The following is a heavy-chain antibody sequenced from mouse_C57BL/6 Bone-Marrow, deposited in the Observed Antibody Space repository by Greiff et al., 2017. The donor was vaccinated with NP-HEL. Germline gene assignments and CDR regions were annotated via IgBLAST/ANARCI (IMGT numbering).Heavy chain of an antibody. CDR3: ARWPTRGSSYDYAMDY. V-gene: IGHV1-59*01. J-gene: IGHJ4*01. Sequence: VQLQQPGAELVRPGTSVKLSCKASGYTFTSYWMHWVKQRPGQGLEWIGVIDPSDSYTNYNQKFKGKATLTVDTSSSTAYMQLSSLTSEDSAVYYGARWPTRGSSYDYAMDYWGQGTSVTVSS. D-gene: IGHD1-1*01. CDR1: GYTFTSYW. CDR2: IDPSDSYT.